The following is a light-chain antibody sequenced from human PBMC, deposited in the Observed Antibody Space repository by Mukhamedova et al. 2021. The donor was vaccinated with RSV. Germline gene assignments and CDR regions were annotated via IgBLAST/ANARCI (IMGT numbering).Light chain of an antibody. Sequence: GQSPLLVVYHNDRRRPGIPERFSGSTSGNTATLTISGAQAMDEADYHCQAWDTTTAVIFGGGTKLTVL. CDR3: QAWDTTTAVI. CDR2: HND. V-gene: IGLV3-1*01. J-gene: IGLJ2*01.